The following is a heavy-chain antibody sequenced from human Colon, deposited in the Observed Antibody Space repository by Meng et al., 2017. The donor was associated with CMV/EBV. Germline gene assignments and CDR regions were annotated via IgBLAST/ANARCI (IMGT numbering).Heavy chain of an antibody. CDR3: ARDNDGSSHYSQFDY. Sequence: FPLHGYRLHWVRQFPGKGLEWVAVLWYDGSRKYFADSVQGRFSISRDDSKNTVYLQMNSLRAEDTAVYYCARDNDGSSHYSQFDYWGQGTLVTVSS. V-gene: IGHV3-33*01. CDR1: FPLHGYR. J-gene: IGHJ4*02. CDR2: LWYDGSRK. D-gene: IGHD3-22*01.